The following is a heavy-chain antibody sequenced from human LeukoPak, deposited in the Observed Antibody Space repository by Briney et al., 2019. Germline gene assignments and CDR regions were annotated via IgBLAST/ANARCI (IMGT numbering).Heavy chain of an antibody. V-gene: IGHV4-59*01. CDR3: ARALVYANWFDP. D-gene: IGHD2-8*01. J-gene: IGHJ5*02. CDR2: IYYSGNT. Sequence: PSETLSLTCTVSGGSISSYYWSWIRQPPGKGLEWIGYIYYSGNTNYNPSLKSRVTISVDTSKNQFSLKLSSVTAADTAVYYCARALVYANWFDPWGQGTLVTVSS. CDR1: GGSISSYY.